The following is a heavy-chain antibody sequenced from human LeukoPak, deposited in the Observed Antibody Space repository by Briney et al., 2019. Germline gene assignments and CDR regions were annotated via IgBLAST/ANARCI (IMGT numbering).Heavy chain of an antibody. CDR1: GGTFSSYT. CDR3: AREGVVLAAIYYYYMDV. CDR2: IIPILGIA. J-gene: IGHJ6*03. D-gene: IGHD2-2*01. V-gene: IGHV1-69*04. Sequence: SVKVSCKASGGTFSSYTISWVRQAPGQGLEWMGRIIPILGIANYAQKFQGRVTITADKSTSTAYMELSSLRSEDTAVYYCAREGVVLAAIYYYYMDVWGKGTTVTVSS.